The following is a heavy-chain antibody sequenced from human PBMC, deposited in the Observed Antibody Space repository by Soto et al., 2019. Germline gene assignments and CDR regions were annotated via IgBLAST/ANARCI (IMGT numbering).Heavy chain of an antibody. CDR1: CYTFTSYG. Sequence: SVQVSCKASCYTFTSYGISWVRPAPAQGLEWMGWISAYNGNTNYAQKLQGRVTMTTDTATSTPYMELRSLRSDDTAVYCGARDRGIALDLLGMDVWGQGTTVTVSS. D-gene: IGHD1-1*01. J-gene: IGHJ6*02. V-gene: IGHV1-18*04. CDR2: ISAYNGNT. CDR3: ARDRGIALDLLGMDV.